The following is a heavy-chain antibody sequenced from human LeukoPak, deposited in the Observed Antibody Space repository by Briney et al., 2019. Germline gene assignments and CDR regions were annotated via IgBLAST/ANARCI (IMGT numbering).Heavy chain of an antibody. V-gene: IGHV3-30*02. CDR3: AKDTHYCGGDCYGY. J-gene: IGHJ4*02. CDR1: GFTFSSYG. D-gene: IGHD2-21*01. Sequence: GGSLRLSCAASGFTFSSYGMHWVRQAPGKGLEWVAVIRYDGSNKYYADSVKGRFTISRDNSKNTLYLQMNSLRAEDTAVYYCAKDTHYCGGDCYGYWGQGTLVTVSS. CDR2: IRYDGSNK.